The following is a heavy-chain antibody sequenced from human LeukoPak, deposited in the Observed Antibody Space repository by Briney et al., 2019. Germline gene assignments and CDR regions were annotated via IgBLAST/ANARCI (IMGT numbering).Heavy chain of an antibody. CDR1: GFTVSSNY. CDR2: IYSGGST. J-gene: IGHJ6*04. D-gene: IGHD3-10*02. CDR3: AELGITMIGGV. Sequence: GGSLRLPCAASGFTVSSNYMSWVRQAPGKGLEWVSVIYSGGSTYYADSVKGRFTISRDNAKNSLYLQMNSLRAEDTAVYYCAELGITMIGGVWGKGTTVTISS. V-gene: IGHV3-53*01.